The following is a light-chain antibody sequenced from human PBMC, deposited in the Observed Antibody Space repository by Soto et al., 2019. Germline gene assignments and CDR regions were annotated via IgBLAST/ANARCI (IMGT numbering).Light chain of an antibody. CDR3: QQSYSTLWT. CDR1: QSISSY. Sequence: DIQMTQSPSSLSASVGDRFTITCRASQSISSYLNWYQEKPGKAPKLLIYAASSLQSGVPSRFSGSGSGTDFTLTISSLQPEDFATYYCQQSYSTLWTFGQGTKVDI. J-gene: IGKJ1*01. V-gene: IGKV1-39*01. CDR2: AAS.